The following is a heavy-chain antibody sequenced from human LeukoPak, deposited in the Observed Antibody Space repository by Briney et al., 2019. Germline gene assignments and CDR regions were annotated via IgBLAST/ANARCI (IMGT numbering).Heavy chain of an antibody. V-gene: IGHV3-13*01. CDR3: VREARGSHYTYFDY. J-gene: IGHJ4*02. Sequence: GGSLRLSCTASGFTLGSHDMHWVRQTTGEGLQWVAAIASGFQTFYAGSVKGRFTVSREDAKKSLYLQMNSLRAGDTAVYYCVREARGSHYTYFDYWGQGTLVTVSS. D-gene: IGHD4-11*01. CDR2: IASGFQT. CDR1: GFTLGSHD.